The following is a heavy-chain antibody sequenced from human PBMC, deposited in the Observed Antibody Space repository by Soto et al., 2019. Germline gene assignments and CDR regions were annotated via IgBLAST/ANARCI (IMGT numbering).Heavy chain of an antibody. CDR1: GYTFTSYG. CDR2: ISAYNGNT. CDR3: ARDVYCSSTSCYLARASWWFDP. J-gene: IGHJ5*02. V-gene: IGHV1-18*01. Sequence: QVQLVQSRAEVKKPGASVKVSCKAYGYTFTSYGISWVRQAPGQGLEWMGWISAYNGNTNYAQKLQGRVTMTTDTSTSTAYMELRSLRSDDTAVYYCARDVYCSSTSCYLARASWWFDPWGQGTLVTVSS. D-gene: IGHD2-2*01.